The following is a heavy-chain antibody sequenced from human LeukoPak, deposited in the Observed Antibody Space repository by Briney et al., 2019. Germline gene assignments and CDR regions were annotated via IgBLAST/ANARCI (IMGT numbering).Heavy chain of an antibody. D-gene: IGHD1-26*01. J-gene: IGHJ6*03. Sequence: SETLSLTCTVSGGSISSYYWSWIRQPPGKGLEWIGYIYYSGSTNYNPSLKSRVTISVDTSKNQFSLKLSSVTAADTAVYYCARVVGATTKRYYYYMDVWGKGTTVTISS. CDR1: GGSISSYY. CDR2: IYYSGST. CDR3: ARVVGATTKRYYYYMDV. V-gene: IGHV4-59*08.